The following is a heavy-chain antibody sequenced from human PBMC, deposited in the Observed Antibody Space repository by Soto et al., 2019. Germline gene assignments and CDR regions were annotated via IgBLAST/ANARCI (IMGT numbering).Heavy chain of an antibody. Sequence: QVQLVESGGGVVQPGRSLRLSCAASGFTFSSYGMHWVRQAPGKGLEWVAVISYDGSNKYYADSVKGRFTISRDNSKNTLYLQMNSLRAEDTAFYYCAKGRLNWFDPWGQGTLVTVSS. V-gene: IGHV3-30*18. CDR2: ISYDGSNK. CDR1: GFTFSSYG. J-gene: IGHJ5*02. CDR3: AKGRLNWFDP.